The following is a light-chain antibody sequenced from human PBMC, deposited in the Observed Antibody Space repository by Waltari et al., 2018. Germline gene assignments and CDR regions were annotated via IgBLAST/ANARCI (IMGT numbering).Light chain of an antibody. CDR3: CSYAGSFVWV. Sequence: QSALPQPRSVSGSPGQSVTTSCTVSTSLVGYYAYVSWYQQHPGKAPAVLIYGVSRRPSGIPDRFSGSKSGNTASLTISGLRAEDEADYYCCSYAGSFVWVFGGGTTLSV. J-gene: IGLJ3*02. V-gene: IGLV2-11*01. CDR1: TSLVGYYAY. CDR2: GVS.